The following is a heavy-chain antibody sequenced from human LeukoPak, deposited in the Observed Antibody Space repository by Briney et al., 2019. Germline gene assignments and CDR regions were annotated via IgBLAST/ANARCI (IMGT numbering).Heavy chain of an antibody. Sequence: SETLSLTCAVYGGSFSGYYWTWIRQPPGQGLEWIGEMNHSGSTNYNPSLKSRVTISVDTSKNQFSLKLSSVTAADTAVYYCARARYYDILTGYYPYFDYWGQGTLVTVSS. V-gene: IGHV4-34*01. D-gene: IGHD3-9*01. J-gene: IGHJ4*02. CDR1: GGSFSGYY. CDR3: ARARYYDILTGYYPYFDY. CDR2: MNHSGST.